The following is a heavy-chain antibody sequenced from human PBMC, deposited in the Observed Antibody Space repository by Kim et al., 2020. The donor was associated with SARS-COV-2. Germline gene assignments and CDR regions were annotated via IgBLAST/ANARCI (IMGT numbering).Heavy chain of an antibody. V-gene: IGHV3-74*01. J-gene: IGHJ4*02. CDR3: ASRINGGNSGIDF. Sequence: PDSVNGRFTIARDSAKNTLYLQMNSLRADDTAVYYCASRINGGNSGIDFWGQGTLVTVSS. D-gene: IGHD2-21*01.